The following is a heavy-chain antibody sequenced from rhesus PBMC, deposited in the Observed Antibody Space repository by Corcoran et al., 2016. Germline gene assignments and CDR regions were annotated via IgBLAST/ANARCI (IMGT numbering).Heavy chain of an antibody. D-gene: IGHD2-21*01. Sequence: QLQLQESGPGLVKPSETLSVTCAVSGGSISSSYWSWIRQAPGKGLEWIGYIYGSGSSTNYHPSLKSRVNRSVDTSKNQLSLKLSSVTTADTDVYYCARDRCTGSGCYGTFDYWGQGVLVTVSS. CDR2: IYGSGSST. CDR1: GGSISSSY. CDR3: ARDRCTGSGCYGTFDY. J-gene: IGHJ4*01. V-gene: IGHV4-169*02.